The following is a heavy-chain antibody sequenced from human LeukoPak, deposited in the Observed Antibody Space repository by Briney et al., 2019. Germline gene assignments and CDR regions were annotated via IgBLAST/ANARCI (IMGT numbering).Heavy chain of an antibody. Sequence: ASVKVSCKASGYTFTSYYMHWVRQAPGQGLEWVGWINPNSGGTNYAQKFQGRVTMTRDTSISTAYMELSRLRSDDTAVYYCARDERYDSSGYPLDYWGQGTLVTVSS. J-gene: IGHJ4*02. CDR3: ARDERYDSSGYPLDY. D-gene: IGHD3-22*01. CDR2: INPNSGGT. V-gene: IGHV1-2*02. CDR1: GYTFTSYY.